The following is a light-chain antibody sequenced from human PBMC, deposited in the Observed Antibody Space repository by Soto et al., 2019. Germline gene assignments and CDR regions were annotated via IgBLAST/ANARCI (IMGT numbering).Light chain of an antibody. CDR2: DTS. J-gene: IGKJ4*01. Sequence: EIVVRQSPANPSVSPGEGATLSCRASQGIGDTLAWYQHKPGQTPRLLIYDTSTRATGVPTRFSGSRSGAEFTLTINSLQSEDFAVYYCQPYNNWPLTFGGGTKVDIK. CDR3: QPYNNWPLT. CDR1: QGIGDT. V-gene: IGKV3-15*01.